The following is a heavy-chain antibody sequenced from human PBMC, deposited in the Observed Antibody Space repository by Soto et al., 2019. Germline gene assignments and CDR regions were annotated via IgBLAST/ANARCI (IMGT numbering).Heavy chain of an antibody. CDR1: GYSFTSYW. CDR2: IYPGDSDT. V-gene: IGHV5-51*01. D-gene: IGHD2-2*01. Sequence: GESLKISCKGSGYSFTSYWIGWVRQMPGKGLEWMGIIYPGDSDTRYSPSFQGQVTISADKSISTAYLQWSSLKASDTAMYYCASLKLGYCSSTSCPRGAFDIWGQGTMVTVSS. J-gene: IGHJ3*02. CDR3: ASLKLGYCSSTSCPRGAFDI.